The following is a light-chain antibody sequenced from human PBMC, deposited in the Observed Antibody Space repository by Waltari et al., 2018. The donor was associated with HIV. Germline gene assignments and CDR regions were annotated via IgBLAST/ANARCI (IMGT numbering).Light chain of an antibody. CDR1: SSDVGDYDF. CDR2: GVN. Sequence: QSALTQPPPASESLGQSVPISCTGPSSDVGDYDFVSCYQQPPGNAAKLLIFGVNKRHSGVPDRFSGSKSGTTASLTVSGLQAEDEADYYCSSYGDNNKYLFGTGTKVTVL. CDR3: SSYGDNNKYL. J-gene: IGLJ1*01. V-gene: IGLV2-8*01.